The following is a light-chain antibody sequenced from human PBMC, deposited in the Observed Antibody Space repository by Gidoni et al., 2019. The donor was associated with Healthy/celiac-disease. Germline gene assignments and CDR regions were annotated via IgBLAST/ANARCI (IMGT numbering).Light chain of an antibody. CDR2: GAS. CDR1: QSVSSSY. J-gene: IGKJ1*01. CDR3: QEYGSSPWT. Sequence: EIVLTQSPGTLSLSPGEGAALSCSASQSVSSSYLAWYQQKPGQAPRLLIYGASSRATGIPDRFSGSASGTDFTLISSRLAPEDVAVYYFQEYGSSPWTFGQGTKVEIK. V-gene: IGKV3-20*01.